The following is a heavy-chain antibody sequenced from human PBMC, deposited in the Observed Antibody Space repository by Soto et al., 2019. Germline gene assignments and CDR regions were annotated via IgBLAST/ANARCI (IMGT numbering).Heavy chain of an antibody. V-gene: IGHV3-23*01. Sequence: GGSLRLSCAASGFTFSSYGMSWVRQAPGKGLEWVSAISGSGGSTNYADSVKGRFTISRDNSKNTLHLQMNSLRAEDTAVYFCAKDIDSSYFDYWGQGILVTVSS. CDR2: ISGSGGST. D-gene: IGHD6-19*01. CDR1: GFTFSSYG. CDR3: AKDIDSSYFDY. J-gene: IGHJ4*02.